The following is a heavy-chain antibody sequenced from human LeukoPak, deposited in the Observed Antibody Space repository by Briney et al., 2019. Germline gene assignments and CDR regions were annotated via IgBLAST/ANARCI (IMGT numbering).Heavy chain of an antibody. J-gene: IGHJ4*02. CDR2: IYYSGST. CDR3: ARLPYTSGGYYYFDY. D-gene: IGHD6-19*01. V-gene: IGHV4-39*01. Sequence: SPSLSLTWTVAGLPISISSYYSGWIRQPPGKGLEWIGSIYYSGSTYYNLSLKRPFTISIDTSKNQLSLTLSSATAADTAVDHCARLPYTSGGYYYFDYWGEGTLVSVS. CDR1: GLPISISSYY.